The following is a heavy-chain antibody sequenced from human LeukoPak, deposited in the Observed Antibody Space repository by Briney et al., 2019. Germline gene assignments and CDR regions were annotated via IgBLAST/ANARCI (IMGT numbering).Heavy chain of an antibody. V-gene: IGHV3-9*01. CDR3: AKVGCYDILTGYCT. D-gene: IGHD3-9*01. Sequence: GGSLRLSCAASGFTFDDYAMHWVRQAPGKGLEWVSGISWNSGSIGYADSVKGRFTISRDNAKNSLYLQMNSLRAEDTALYYCAKVGCYDILTGYCTWGQGTLVTVSS. CDR1: GFTFDDYA. CDR2: ISWNSGSI. J-gene: IGHJ5*02.